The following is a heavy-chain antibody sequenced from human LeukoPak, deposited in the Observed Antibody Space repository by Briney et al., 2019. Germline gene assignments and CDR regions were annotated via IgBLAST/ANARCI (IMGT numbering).Heavy chain of an antibody. D-gene: IGHD3-16*02. CDR3: ARGITFGGVIVNVFDI. J-gene: IGHJ3*02. CDR2: FDPEDGET. Sequence: GASVKVSCKVSGYTLTELSMHCVRQAPGKGLEWMGGFDPEDGETIYAQKFQGRVTMTEDTSTDTAYMELSSLRSEDTAVYYCARGITFGGVIVNVFDIWGQGTMVTVSS. CDR1: GYTLTELS. V-gene: IGHV1-24*01.